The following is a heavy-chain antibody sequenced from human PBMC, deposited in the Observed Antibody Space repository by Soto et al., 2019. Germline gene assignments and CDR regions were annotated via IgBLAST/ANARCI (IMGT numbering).Heavy chain of an antibody. J-gene: IGHJ4*02. CDR1: GYNFASYW. CDR2: IYPGDSDT. V-gene: IGHV5-51*01. CDR3: ARLQAAAGDNDLTFDY. D-gene: IGHD6-13*01. Sequence: PGESLKISCKASGYNFASYWIGWVRQMPGKGLEWMGIIYPGDSDTTYSPSFQGQVTISADKSITTAYLQWSSLKASDTAMYYCARLQAAAGDNDLTFDYWGQGTLVTVSS.